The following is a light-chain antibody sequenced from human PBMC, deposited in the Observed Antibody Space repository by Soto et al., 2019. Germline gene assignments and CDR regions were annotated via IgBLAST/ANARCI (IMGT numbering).Light chain of an antibody. CDR1: QGVTRNY. CDR3: QQYSTSVRT. Sequence: PGVRATLSCRASQGVTRNYLAWYQQKPGQAPSLVIYGAYSRAAGVPDRFSGRGSGTDFTLTISRLEPEDFAVYYCQQYSTSVRTFGQGTKVEV. J-gene: IGKJ1*01. V-gene: IGKV3-20*01. CDR2: GAY.